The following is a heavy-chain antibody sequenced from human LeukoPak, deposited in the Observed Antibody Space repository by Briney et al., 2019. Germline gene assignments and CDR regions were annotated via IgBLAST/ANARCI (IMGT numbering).Heavy chain of an antibody. CDR3: ARIWPDL. CDR2: INHSGYT. D-gene: IGHD3-10*01. V-gene: IGHV4-34*01. Sequence: KPSETLSLTCAVYGESFSGYFWSWIRQPPGKGLEWIGEINHSGYTNYNPSLKSRVTISLDTSKKQFSLKLNSVTAADTAIYYCARIWPDLWGRGTLVTVSS. CDR1: GESFSGYF. J-gene: IGHJ2*01.